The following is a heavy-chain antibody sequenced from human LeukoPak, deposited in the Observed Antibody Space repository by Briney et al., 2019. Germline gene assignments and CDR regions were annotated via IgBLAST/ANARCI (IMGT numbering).Heavy chain of an antibody. CDR3: ARDVSRLYYYGMDV. CDR1: GYTFTIYG. CDR2: ISTYNGNT. Sequence: ASGKVSCTASGYTFTIYGISWVRQGPGQGLELMGWISTYNGNTNYAQKLQGRVTMTTDTSTSKAYMELRSLRSDDTAVYYCARDVSRLYYYGMDVWGQGTTVTVSS. D-gene: IGHD3-3*02. J-gene: IGHJ6*02. V-gene: IGHV1-18*01.